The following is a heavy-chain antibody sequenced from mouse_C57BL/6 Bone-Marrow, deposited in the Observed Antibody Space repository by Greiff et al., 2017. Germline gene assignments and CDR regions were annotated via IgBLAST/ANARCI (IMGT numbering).Heavy chain of an antibody. Sequence: VQLQQSGTVLARPGASVKMSCKTSGYTFTSYWMHWVKQRPGQGLEWIGAIYPGNSDTSYNQKFKGKAKLTAVTSASTAYMELSSLTNEDSAVYYCTNYDGYYGWFAYWGQGTLVTVSA. D-gene: IGHD2-3*01. V-gene: IGHV1-5*01. CDR1: GYTFTSYW. CDR3: TNYDGYYGWFAY. J-gene: IGHJ3*01. CDR2: IYPGNSDT.